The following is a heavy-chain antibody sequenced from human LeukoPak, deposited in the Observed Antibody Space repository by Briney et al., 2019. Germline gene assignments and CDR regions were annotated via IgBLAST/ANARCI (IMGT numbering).Heavy chain of an antibody. CDR1: GFTFSDYN. CDR2: ISRSGSTK. J-gene: IGHJ6*03. CDR3: ARVLSYCSGGNCYSGGLGYMDV. Sequence: GGSLRLSCAASGFTFSDYNMRWIRQAPGKGLEWVSSISRSGSTKYYADSVKGRFTISRDNAKNSLFLQMNSLRAEDTAVYYCARVLSYCSGGNCYSGGLGYMDVWGKGTTVTISS. V-gene: IGHV3-11*01. D-gene: IGHD2-15*01.